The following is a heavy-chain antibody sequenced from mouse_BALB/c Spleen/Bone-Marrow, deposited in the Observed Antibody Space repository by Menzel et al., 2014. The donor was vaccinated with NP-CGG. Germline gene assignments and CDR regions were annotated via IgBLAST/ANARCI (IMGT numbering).Heavy chain of an antibody. CDR3: ARIYDGYFLFDY. J-gene: IGHJ2*01. CDR2: IYPYNGGT. CDR1: GYTFTDYN. Sequence: VQLQQSGPELVKPGASVKISCKASGYTFTDYNMHWVKQSHGQSLEWIGYIYPYNGGTGYNQEFKSKATLTVDNSSSTAYMELRSLTSEDSVVYYCARIYDGYFLFDYWGQGTTLTVSS. V-gene: IGHV1S29*02. D-gene: IGHD2-3*01.